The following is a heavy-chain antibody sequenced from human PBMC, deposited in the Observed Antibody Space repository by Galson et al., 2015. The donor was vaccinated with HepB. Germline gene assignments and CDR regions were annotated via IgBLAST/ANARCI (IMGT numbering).Heavy chain of an antibody. CDR2: ISAYNGNT. CDR3: ARDHPITYYDFWSGYYEIDY. J-gene: IGHJ4*02. CDR1: GYTFTSYG. V-gene: IGHV1-18*04. D-gene: IGHD3-3*01. Sequence: SVKVSCKASGYTFTSYGISWVRQAPGQGLEWMGWISAYNGNTNYAQKLQGRVTMTTDTSTSTAYMELRSLRSDDTAVYYCARDHPITYYDFWSGYYEIDYWGQGTLVTVSS.